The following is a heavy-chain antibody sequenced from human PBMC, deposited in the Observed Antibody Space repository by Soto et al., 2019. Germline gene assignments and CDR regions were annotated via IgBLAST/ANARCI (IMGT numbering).Heavy chain of an antibody. CDR2: INAGNGDT. V-gene: IGHV1-3*01. D-gene: IGHD5-18*01. J-gene: IGHJ5*02. CDR1: GYTFSNYA. CDR3: ARRFTRITAHIYES. Sequence: ASVKVSCKASGYTFSNYAIHWVRQAPGQRLEWMGWINAGNGDTKYSQNFQGRVTFTRDSSATTAYMELSSLTSEDTAVYYCARRFTRITAHIYESWGQGTLVTVSS.